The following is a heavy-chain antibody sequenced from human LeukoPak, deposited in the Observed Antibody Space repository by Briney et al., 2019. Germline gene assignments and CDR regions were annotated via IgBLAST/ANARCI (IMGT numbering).Heavy chain of an antibody. CDR2: ISYDGSYK. CDR1: GFTFSSYA. D-gene: IGHD6-13*01. J-gene: IGHJ4*02. CDR3: ARDPYSSSWLDY. V-gene: IGHV3-30*04. Sequence: GGSLRLSCAASGFTFSSYAMHWVRQAPGKGLEWVAVISYDGSYKYYADSVKGRFTISRDNSKNTLYLQMNSLRAEDTAVYYCARDPYSSSWLDYWGQGTLVTVSS.